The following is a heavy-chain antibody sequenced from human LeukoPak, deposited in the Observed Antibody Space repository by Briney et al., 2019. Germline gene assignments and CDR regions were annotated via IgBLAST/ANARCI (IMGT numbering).Heavy chain of an antibody. CDR1: GFTFSSYC. V-gene: IGHV3-33*01. CDR3: ARGDKLPSHY. J-gene: IGHJ4*02. D-gene: IGHD2-15*01. Sequence: GGSLRLFCAASGFTFSSYCMHWVRQAPGKGLEGVAVIWYDGSNKYYADSVKGRFTISRDNSKNTLYLQMNSLRAEDTAVYYCARGDKLPSHYWGQGTLVTVSS. CDR2: IWYDGSNK.